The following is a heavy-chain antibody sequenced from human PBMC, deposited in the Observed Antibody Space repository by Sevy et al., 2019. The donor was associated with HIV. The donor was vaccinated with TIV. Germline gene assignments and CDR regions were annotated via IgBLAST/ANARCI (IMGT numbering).Heavy chain of an antibody. J-gene: IGHJ4*02. V-gene: IGHV1-18*01. CDR3: ERTYCLGDNGYRWYFDY. D-gene: IGHD2-21*01. Sequence: ASVKVSCKASGYSFVSYGINWVRQVPGQGLEWLGLASPYNGKTRYERKVQGRVSMTTDTSTGTAYMELRSLRSDDAAVVYCERTYCLGDNGYRWYFDYWGQGTLVTVSS. CDR2: ASPYNGKT. CDR1: GYSFVSYG.